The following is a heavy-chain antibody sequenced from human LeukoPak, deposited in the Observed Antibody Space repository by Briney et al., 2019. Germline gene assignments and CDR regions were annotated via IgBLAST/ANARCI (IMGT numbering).Heavy chain of an antibody. V-gene: IGHV4-4*07. Sequence: SETLSLTCTVSGDPISSYYWSWIRQPAGKGLEWIGRIYTSGTTNYNSSLKSRLTMSVDTSKNQFSLKLSSVTAADTAVYYCARLGSSGSAQYFQDWGQGTLVAVSS. CDR2: IYTSGTT. J-gene: IGHJ1*01. D-gene: IGHD6-19*01. CDR1: GDPISSYY. CDR3: ARLGSSGSAQYFQD.